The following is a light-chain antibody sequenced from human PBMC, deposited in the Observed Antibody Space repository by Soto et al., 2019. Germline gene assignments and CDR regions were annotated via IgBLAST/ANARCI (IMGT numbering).Light chain of an antibody. CDR3: AAWDDSPSGVV. V-gene: IGLV1-47*02. CDR2: SNH. CDR1: SSNIGSNS. J-gene: IGLJ2*01. Sequence: VLTQPPSASGTPGQRVTISCSGSSSNIGSNSVYWYQQLPGTAPKLLIYSNHQRPSGVPDRFSGSKSGTSASLAISGLRSEDEANYYCAAWDDSPSGVVSGGGTKVTVL.